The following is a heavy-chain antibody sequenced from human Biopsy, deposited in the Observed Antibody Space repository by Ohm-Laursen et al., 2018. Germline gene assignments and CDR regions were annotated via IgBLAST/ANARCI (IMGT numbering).Heavy chain of an antibody. J-gene: IGHJ2*01. Sequence: GASVKVSCKASGYTFTDSYMHWVRQAPGQGLEWMGWINPNSGGTNYAQKFQGRVTMTRDTSMSTAYMELNRLRSDDTAAYYCARGGLNYWYFDLWGRGTLVTVSS. CDR3: ARGGLNYWYFDL. V-gene: IGHV1-2*02. CDR2: INPNSGGT. D-gene: IGHD1-26*01. CDR1: GYTFTDSY.